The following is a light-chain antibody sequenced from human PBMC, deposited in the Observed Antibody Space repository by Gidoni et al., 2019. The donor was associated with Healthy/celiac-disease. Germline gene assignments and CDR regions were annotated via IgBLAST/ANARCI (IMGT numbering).Light chain of an antibody. V-gene: IGKV1-39*01. CDR2: AAS. CDR3: QQSYTQWT. J-gene: IGKJ1*01. CDR1: QSISSY. Sequence: DIQMTQSPSSLSASVGDRVTITCRASQSISSYLHWYQQKPGKAPKLLIYAASSLQSGVPSRFSGSGSGTDFTLTISSLQPEDFATYYCQQSYTQWTFGQGTKVEIK.